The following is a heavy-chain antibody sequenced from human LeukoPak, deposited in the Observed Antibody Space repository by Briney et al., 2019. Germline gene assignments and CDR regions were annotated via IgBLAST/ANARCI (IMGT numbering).Heavy chain of an antibody. CDR3: ARGTVEHAFDI. Sequence: GRSLRLSCAASGFTFSSYAMHWVRQAPGKGLEWVAVISYDGSNKYYADSVKGRFTTSRDNSKNTLYLQMNSLRAEDTAVYYCARGTVEHAFDIWGQGTMVTVSS. V-gene: IGHV3-30*04. CDR1: GFTFSSYA. D-gene: IGHD3/OR15-3a*01. J-gene: IGHJ3*02. CDR2: ISYDGSNK.